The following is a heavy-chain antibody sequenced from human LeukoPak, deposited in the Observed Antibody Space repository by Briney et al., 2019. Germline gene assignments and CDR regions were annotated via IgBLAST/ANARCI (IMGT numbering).Heavy chain of an antibody. CDR2: ISYDGSNK. J-gene: IGHJ3*02. Sequence: GGSLRLSCAASGFTFSSYAMSWVRQAPGKGLEWVAVISYDGSNKYYADSVKGRFTISRDNSKNTLYLQMNSLRAEDTAVYYCARDPDRAFDIWGQGTMVTVSS. D-gene: IGHD1-14*01. CDR3: ARDPDRAFDI. V-gene: IGHV3-30-3*01. CDR1: GFTFSSYA.